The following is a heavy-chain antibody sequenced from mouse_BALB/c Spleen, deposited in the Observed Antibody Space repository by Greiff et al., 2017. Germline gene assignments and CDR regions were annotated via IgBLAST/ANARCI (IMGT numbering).Heavy chain of an antibody. Sequence: QVQLQQSGAELMKPGASVKISCKATGYTFSSYWIEWVKQRPGHGLEWIGEILPGSGSTNYNEKCKGKATFTADTSSNTAYMQLSSLTSEDSAVYYCANYYGSSYYAMDYWGQGTSVTVSS. J-gene: IGHJ4*01. CDR3: ANYYGSSYYAMDY. CDR2: ILPGSGST. D-gene: IGHD1-1*01. V-gene: IGHV1-9*01. CDR1: GYTFSSYW.